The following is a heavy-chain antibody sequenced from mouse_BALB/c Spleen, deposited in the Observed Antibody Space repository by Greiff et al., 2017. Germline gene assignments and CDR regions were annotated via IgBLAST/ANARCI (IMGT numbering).Heavy chain of an antibody. D-gene: IGHD1-2*01. Sequence: VQLQQSGPELVKPGASVKISCKASGYTFTDYNMHWVKQSHGKSLEWIGYIYPYNGGTGYNQKFKSKATLTVDNSSSTAYMELRSLTSEDSAVYYCARGNYYGDAMDYWGQGTSVTVSS. CDR1: GYTFTDYN. V-gene: IGHV1S29*02. CDR2: IYPYNGGT. J-gene: IGHJ4*01. CDR3: ARGNYYGDAMDY.